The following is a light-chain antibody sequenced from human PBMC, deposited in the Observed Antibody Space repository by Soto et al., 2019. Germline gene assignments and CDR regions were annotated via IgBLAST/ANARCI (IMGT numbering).Light chain of an antibody. V-gene: IGLV2-14*01. Sequence: QSVLTQPASVSGSPGQSITISCTGTSSDVGGSNYVSWYQQHPGKAPKLMIYEVNNRPSGVSNRFSGSKSGNTASLTISGLQAEDEADYYCSSYTSSSTLAYVFGPGTKVTVL. CDR2: EVN. CDR1: SSDVGGSNY. J-gene: IGLJ1*01. CDR3: SSYTSSSTLAYV.